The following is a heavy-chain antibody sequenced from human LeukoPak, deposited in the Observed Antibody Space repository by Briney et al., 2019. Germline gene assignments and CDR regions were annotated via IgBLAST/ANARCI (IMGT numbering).Heavy chain of an antibody. V-gene: IGHV4-34*01. CDR2: INHSGST. Sequence: SETLSLTCAVYGGSFSGYYWSWIRQPPGKGLEWIGEINHSGSTNYNPSLKSRVTISVDTSKNQFSLKLSPLSAADTAVHYCARGGDSSGYYGNSFDSWGQGTLVTVSS. CDR1: GGSFSGYY. CDR3: ARGGDSSGYYGNSFDS. D-gene: IGHD3-22*01. J-gene: IGHJ4*02.